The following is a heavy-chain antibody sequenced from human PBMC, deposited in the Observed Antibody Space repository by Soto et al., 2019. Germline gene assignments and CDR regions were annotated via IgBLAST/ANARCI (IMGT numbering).Heavy chain of an antibody. Sequence: QVQLVQSGAEVKKPGASVKVSCKASGYTFTDYHIHWVRQAPGQGLEFMGWMNAHNGGAGSAQQFQGRVTVTRETSITTVYMELSNLRSDDTAVYYCAREGGSETLQPSYNWFDTWGQGTLVTVSS. CDR3: AREGGSETLQPSYNWFDT. D-gene: IGHD6-25*01. V-gene: IGHV1-2*02. J-gene: IGHJ5*02. CDR1: GYTFTDYH. CDR2: MNAHNGGA.